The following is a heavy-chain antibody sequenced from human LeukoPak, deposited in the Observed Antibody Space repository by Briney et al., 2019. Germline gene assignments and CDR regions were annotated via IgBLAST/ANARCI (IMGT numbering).Heavy chain of an antibody. CDR2: INPNSGGT. D-gene: IGHD3-3*01. J-gene: IGHJ4*02. Sequence: GASVKVSCKASGYTFTGYYMHWVRQAPGQGLEWMGWINPNSGGTNYAQKFQGRVTMTRDTSISTAYMELSGLRSDDTAVYYCARVERRFLEWRYYFDYWGQGTLVTVSS. CDR3: ARVERRFLEWRYYFDY. CDR1: GYTFTGYY. V-gene: IGHV1-2*02.